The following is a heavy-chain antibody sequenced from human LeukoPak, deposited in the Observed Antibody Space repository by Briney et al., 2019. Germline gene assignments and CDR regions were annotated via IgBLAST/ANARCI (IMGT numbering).Heavy chain of an antibody. J-gene: IGHJ3*02. V-gene: IGHV3-13*01. Sequence: GGSLRLSCAASGFTFSSYGMHWVRQATGKGLEWVSAIGTAGDTYYPGSVKGRFTISRENAKNSLYLQMNSLRAGDTAVYYCARVSIIGAFDIWGQGTMVTVSS. CDR3: ARVSIIGAFDI. D-gene: IGHD3-10*01. CDR2: IGTAGDT. CDR1: GFTFSSYG.